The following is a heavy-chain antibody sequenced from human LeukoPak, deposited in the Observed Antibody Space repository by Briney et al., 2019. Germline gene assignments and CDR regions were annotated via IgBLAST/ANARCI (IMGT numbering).Heavy chain of an antibody. CDR1: GFTFSSYG. V-gene: IGHV3-30*18. D-gene: IGHD6-13*01. Sequence: PGGSLRLSCAASGFTFSSYGMHWVRQAPGKGREWGAVMSYDGSNKYYADSVKGRFTISRDNSKNTLYLQMSSLRAEDTAVYYCAKWDSTWHFQHWGQGTLVTVS. CDR3: AKWDSTWHFQH. J-gene: IGHJ1*01. CDR2: MSYDGSNK.